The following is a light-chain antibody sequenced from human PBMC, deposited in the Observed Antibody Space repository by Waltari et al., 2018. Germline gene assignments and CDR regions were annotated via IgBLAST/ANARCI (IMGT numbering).Light chain of an antibody. Sequence: DIQMTQSPSSLSASVGDTVTITCRASHSVDHYLNWYQQRPGKAPKLLSYGAANLQSGVPSRFSGSGSGTDFTLIIRSLQSEDSATYFCQQSHTTPWTFGLGTRVEVK. CDR3: QQSHTTPWT. CDR1: HSVDHY. J-gene: IGKJ1*01. V-gene: IGKV1-39*01. CDR2: GAA.